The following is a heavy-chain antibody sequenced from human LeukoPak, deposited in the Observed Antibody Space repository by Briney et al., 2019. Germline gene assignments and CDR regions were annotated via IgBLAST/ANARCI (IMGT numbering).Heavy chain of an antibody. J-gene: IGHJ5*02. CDR2: IYHSGST. CDR3: AREGGEAAAGDNNWFDP. CDR1: GGSISSGGYS. Sequence: SQTLSLTCAVSGGSISSGGYSWSWIRQPPGKGLEWIGYIYHSGSTYYNPSLKSRVTISVDRSKNQFSLKLSSVTAADTAVYYCAREGGEAAAGDNNWFDPLEPGNPGHRLL. V-gene: IGHV4-30-2*01. D-gene: IGHD6-13*01.